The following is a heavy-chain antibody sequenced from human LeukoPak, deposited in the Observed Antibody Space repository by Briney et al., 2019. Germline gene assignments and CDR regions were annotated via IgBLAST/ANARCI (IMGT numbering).Heavy chain of an antibody. CDR1: GFTFSSYA. Sequence: GGSLRLSCAASGFTFSSYAMHWVRQAPGKGLEWVAVMSYDGTNKYYADSVKGRFTISRDNSKNTLYLQMNSLTAEGRAVYYCAKELSYYYYYGMDVWGQGTTVTVSS. CDR3: AKELSYYYYYGMDV. J-gene: IGHJ6*02. V-gene: IGHV3-30-3*01. CDR2: MSYDGTNK. D-gene: IGHD3-10*01.